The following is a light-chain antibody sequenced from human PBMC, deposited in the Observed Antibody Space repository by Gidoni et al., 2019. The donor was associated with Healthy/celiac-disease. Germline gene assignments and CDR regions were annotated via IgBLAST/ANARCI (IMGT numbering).Light chain of an antibody. V-gene: IGKV1-39*01. J-gene: IGKJ1*01. CDR3: QQSYSTPRT. CDR2: AAS. Sequence: DIQMTQSPYSLSASVGDRVTITCRASQSISSYLNWYQQKPGKAPKLLIYAASSLQSGVPSRFSGSGSVTDFTLTISSLQPEDFATYYCQQSYSTPRTFXQXTKVEIK. CDR1: QSISSY.